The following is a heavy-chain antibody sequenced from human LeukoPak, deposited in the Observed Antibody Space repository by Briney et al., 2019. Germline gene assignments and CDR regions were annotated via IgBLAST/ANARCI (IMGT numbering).Heavy chain of an antibody. Sequence: GGSLRLSCAASGFTFSSYSMNWVRQAPGKGLEWVSSISSSGSYIYYADSVKGRFTISRDNAENSLYLQMNSLRAEDTAVYYCARDLDYDFLTGYYNDYFDSWGQGTLVTVSS. CDR2: ISSSGSYI. D-gene: IGHD3-9*01. CDR1: GFTFSSYS. CDR3: ARDLDYDFLTGYYNDYFDS. V-gene: IGHV3-21*01. J-gene: IGHJ4*02.